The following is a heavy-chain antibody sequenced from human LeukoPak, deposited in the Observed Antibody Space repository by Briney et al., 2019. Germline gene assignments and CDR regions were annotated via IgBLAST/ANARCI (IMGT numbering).Heavy chain of an antibody. V-gene: IGHV4-4*07. CDR3: ARDTADGYNNDAFDI. D-gene: IGHD5-24*01. CDR1: GGSISSYY. J-gene: IGHJ3*02. CDR2: IDTSGNT. Sequence: SETLSLTCTVSGGSISSYYWSWIRQPAGKGLEWIGRIDTSGNTNYKPSLKSRVTMSVDTSKNQFSLKLSSVTAADTAVYYCARDTADGYNNDAFDIWGQGTMVTVSS.